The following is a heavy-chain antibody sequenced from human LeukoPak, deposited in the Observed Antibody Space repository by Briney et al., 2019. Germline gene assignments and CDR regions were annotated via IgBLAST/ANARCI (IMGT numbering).Heavy chain of an antibody. CDR1: GASISSSTDY. CDR3: ARLVTGSSWLLYYYYYMDV. CDR2: IYYSGST. D-gene: IGHD6-13*01. Sequence: SETLSLTCTVSGASISSSTDYWGWIRQPPGKGLEWIGYIYYSGSTNYNPSLKSRVTISVDKSKNQFSLKLSSVTAADTAVYYCARLVTGSSWLLYYYYYMDVWGKGTTVTVSS. V-gene: IGHV4-61*05. J-gene: IGHJ6*03.